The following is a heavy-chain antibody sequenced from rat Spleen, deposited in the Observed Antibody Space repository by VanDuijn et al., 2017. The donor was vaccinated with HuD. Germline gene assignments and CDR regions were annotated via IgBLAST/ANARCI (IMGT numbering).Heavy chain of an antibody. Sequence: EVQLVESGGGLVQPGRSLKLSCVASGFTFNNYWMTWIRQSPGKGLEWVASITNFAGRTHYPDSVKGRFTISRDNAQNTLYLQMNSLRSEDTATYYCATGSSFAYWGQGTLVTVSS. CDR1: GFTFNNYW. J-gene: IGHJ3*01. CDR3: ATGSSFAY. CDR2: ITNFAGRT. V-gene: IGHV5-31*01.